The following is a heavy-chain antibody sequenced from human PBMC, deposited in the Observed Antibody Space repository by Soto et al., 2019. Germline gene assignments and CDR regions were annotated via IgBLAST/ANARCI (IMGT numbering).Heavy chain of an antibody. J-gene: IGHJ1*01. V-gene: IGHV1-18*01. D-gene: IGHD6-13*01. CDR2: ISGYNGET. CDR1: GYTFSNYG. CDR3: ARGGSTWSAEYYQH. Sequence: ASVKVSCKASGYTFSNYGINWVRQAPGQGPEWMGWISGYNGETKYAQSLHGRATMTTDTSTSTAYMELTSLRSDDTAVYYCARGGSTWSAEYYQHWGQGTLVTVSS.